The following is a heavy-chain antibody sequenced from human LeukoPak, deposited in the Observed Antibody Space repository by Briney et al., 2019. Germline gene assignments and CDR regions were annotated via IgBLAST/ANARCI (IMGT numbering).Heavy chain of an antibody. CDR2: IIPTFGTA. CDR1: GGTFSSYA. CDR3: ARATFGGSYFDY. D-gene: IGHD3-16*01. J-gene: IGHJ4*02. Sequence: GASVKVSCKASGGTFSSYAISWVRQAPGQGLEWMEGIIPTFGTANYAQKFQGRVTITTDESTSTAYMELSSLRSEDTAVYYCARATFGGSYFDYWGQGTLVTVSS. V-gene: IGHV1-69*05.